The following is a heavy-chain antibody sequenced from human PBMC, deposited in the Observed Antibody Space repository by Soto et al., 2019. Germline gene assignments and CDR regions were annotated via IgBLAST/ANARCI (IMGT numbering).Heavy chain of an antibody. V-gene: IGHV1-8*01. CDR1: GYTFTSYD. CDR3: AREVANRFDP. Sequence: QVQLVQSGAEGKKPGASVKVSCKASGYTFTSYDINWVRQATGQGLEWMGWMNPTSGNTGYAQKFKGRVTMTRNTSISTAYMELSSLKSEDTAVYYCAREVANRFDPWGQGTLVTVSS. J-gene: IGHJ5*02. D-gene: IGHD2-21*01. CDR2: MNPTSGNT.